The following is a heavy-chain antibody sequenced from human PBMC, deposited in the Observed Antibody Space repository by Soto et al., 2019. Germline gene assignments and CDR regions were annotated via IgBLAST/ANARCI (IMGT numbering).Heavy chain of an antibody. CDR1: GYTFTSYG. CDR3: ARAVYGDYVGRYYFDY. V-gene: IGHV1-18*01. CDR2: ISAYNGNT. D-gene: IGHD4-17*01. Sequence: ASEKVSCKASGYTFTSYGISWVRQAPGQGLEWMGWISAYNGNTNYAQKLQGRATMTTDTSTSTAYMELRSLRSDDTAVYYCARAVYGDYVGRYYFDYWGQGTLVTVSS. J-gene: IGHJ4*02.